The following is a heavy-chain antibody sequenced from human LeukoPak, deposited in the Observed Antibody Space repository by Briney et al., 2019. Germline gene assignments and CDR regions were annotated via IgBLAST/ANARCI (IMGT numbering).Heavy chain of an antibody. Sequence: AGSLTLSCAASGFTFNNYGMHYVRQAPGKGLEWVAVISDDGRNKNYADSVKGRFTISRDSSNNTLYLQMNSLRAEDTGVYFCAKDRETTALGTFDFRGQGTLLRVLS. D-gene: IGHD1-1*01. J-gene: IGHJ4*02. V-gene: IGHV3-30*18. CDR2: ISDDGRNK. CDR1: GFTFNNYG. CDR3: AKDRETTALGTFDF.